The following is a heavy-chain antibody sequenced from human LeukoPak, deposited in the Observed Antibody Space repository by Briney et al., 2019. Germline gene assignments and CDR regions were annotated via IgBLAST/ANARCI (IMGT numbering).Heavy chain of an antibody. D-gene: IGHD3-10*01. CDR1: GYTFTGYY. Sequence: ASVKVSCKASGYTFTGYYMHWVRQAPGQGLEWMGWINPNSGGTNYAQKVQGRVTMTRDTSISTAYMELSRLRSDDTAVYYCARAEGSGSYRVWFDPWGQGTLVTVSS. CDR2: INPNSGGT. J-gene: IGHJ5*02. CDR3: ARAEGSGSYRVWFDP. V-gene: IGHV1-2*02.